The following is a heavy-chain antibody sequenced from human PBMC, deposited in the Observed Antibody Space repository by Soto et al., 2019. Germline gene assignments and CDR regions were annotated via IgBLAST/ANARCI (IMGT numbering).Heavy chain of an antibody. CDR3: AKPCDSIAYNQYFFGMDV. CDR1: GFTFHTYA. Sequence: PGGSLRLSCAASGFTFHTYAMNWVRQAPGKGLEWVSGISGTGGSIYYADSVKGRFSISRDNSKNTLYLQMNSLTGEDTAVYYCAKPCDSIAYNQYFFGMDVWGQGTTVTVSS. D-gene: IGHD3-22*01. J-gene: IGHJ6*02. CDR2: ISGTGGSI. V-gene: IGHV3-23*01.